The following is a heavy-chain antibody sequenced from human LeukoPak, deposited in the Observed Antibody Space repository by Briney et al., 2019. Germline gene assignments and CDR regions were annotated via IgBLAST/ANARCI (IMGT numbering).Heavy chain of an antibody. CDR2: ISSSSSTI. J-gene: IGHJ6*03. CDR1: GFTFSSYS. Sequence: GGSLRLSCAASGFTFSSYSMNWVRQAPGKGLEWVSYISSSSSTIYYADSVKGRFTISRDNAKNSLYLQMNSLRAEDTAVYYCARYPLYGSGWGRYYYMDVWGKGTTVTVSS. D-gene: IGHD6-19*01. CDR3: ARYPLYGSGWGRYYYMDV. V-gene: IGHV3-48*01.